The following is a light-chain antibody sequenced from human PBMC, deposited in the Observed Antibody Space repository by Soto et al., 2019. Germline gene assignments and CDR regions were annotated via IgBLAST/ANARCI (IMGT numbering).Light chain of an antibody. J-gene: IGKJ1*01. Sequence: AIQMTHPPSSLSAHVRDRXXXXXRASQDIRNTLAWYXXKQGEXXNXXIYAASSLQSGVPSRFSGSGSGTDLTITISSLKPEDFATDYCLQDYNYPRTFGQGTKVDNK. CDR1: QDIRNT. V-gene: IGKV1-6*01. CDR2: AAS. CDR3: LQDYNYPRT.